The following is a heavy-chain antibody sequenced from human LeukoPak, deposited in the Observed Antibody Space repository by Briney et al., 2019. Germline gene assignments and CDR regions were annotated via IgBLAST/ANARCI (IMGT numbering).Heavy chain of an antibody. CDR1: GGSISSYY. J-gene: IGHJ4*02. CDR3: ARDGGGDLDY. CDR2: IYYSGST. D-gene: IGHD2-21*02. Sequence: SETLSLTCTVSGGSISSYYWSWIRQPPGKGLEWIGYIYYSGSTNYNPSLKSRVTISVDTSKNQFSLKLSSATAADTAVYYCARDGGGDLDYWGQGTLVTVSS. V-gene: IGHV4-59*01.